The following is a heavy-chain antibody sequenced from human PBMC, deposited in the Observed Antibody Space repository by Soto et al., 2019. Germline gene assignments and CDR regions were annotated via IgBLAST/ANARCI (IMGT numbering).Heavy chain of an antibody. CDR2: ISYDGSNK. D-gene: IGHD2-2*01. V-gene: IGHV3-30*18. Sequence: QPGGSLRLSCAASGFTFSSYGMHWVRQAPGKGLEWVAVISYDGSNKYYADSVKGRFTISRDNSKNTLYLQMNSLRAEDTAVYYCAKEFVVVVSYGMDVWGQGTTVTVSS. CDR3: AKEFVVVVSYGMDV. CDR1: GFTFSSYG. J-gene: IGHJ6*02.